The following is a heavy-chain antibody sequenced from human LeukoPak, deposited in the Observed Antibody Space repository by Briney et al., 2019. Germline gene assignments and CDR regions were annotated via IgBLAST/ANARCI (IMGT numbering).Heavy chain of an antibody. Sequence: PSGTPSLTCTVSGGSISSYYRSWSRQPPREGRERRVYIFYSGSTNYDPSLKSRVTISVDASKNQFSLKLSSVTGADTAVYSSARPGAGSKWNDMAAFDIWGQGTMVTVSS. CDR2: IFYSGST. CDR3: ARPGAGSKWNDMAAFDI. D-gene: IGHD1-1*01. CDR1: GGSISSYY. V-gene: IGHV4-59*01. J-gene: IGHJ3*02.